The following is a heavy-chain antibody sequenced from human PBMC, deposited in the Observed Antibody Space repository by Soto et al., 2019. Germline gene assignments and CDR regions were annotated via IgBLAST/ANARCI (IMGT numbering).Heavy chain of an antibody. CDR2: ISSSSSYI. V-gene: IGHV3-21*01. CDR3: ARAPVGAMVILLYYYMDV. Sequence: EVQLVESGGGLVKPGGSLRLSCAASGFTFSSYSMNWVRQAPGKGLEWVSSISSSSSYIYYADSVKGRFTISRDNAKNSLYLQMNSLRAEDTAVYYCARAPVGAMVILLYYYMDVWGKGTTVTVSS. CDR1: GFTFSSYS. J-gene: IGHJ6*03. D-gene: IGHD5-18*01.